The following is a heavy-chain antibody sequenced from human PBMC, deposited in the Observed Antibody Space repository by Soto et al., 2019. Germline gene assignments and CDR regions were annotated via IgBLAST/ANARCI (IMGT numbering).Heavy chain of an antibody. CDR1: GFSFNRFA. Sequence: QLELVESGGGVVHPGTSLRLSCADSGFSFNRFATHWVRQAPGKGLEWVALISSDGSHEMYADSVKGRFTISRENSKNRLYLQMNNLRVEDTALYFCAKDRVPVGSVVIIPYYFDVWGRGTLVTVSS. CDR3: AKDRVPVGSVVIIPYYFDV. D-gene: IGHD3-22*01. V-gene: IGHV3-30*18. J-gene: IGHJ4*02. CDR2: ISSDGSHE.